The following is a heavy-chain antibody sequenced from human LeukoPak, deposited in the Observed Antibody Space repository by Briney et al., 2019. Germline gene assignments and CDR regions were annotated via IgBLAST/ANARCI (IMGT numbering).Heavy chain of an antibody. Sequence: SQTLSLTCTVSGGSISSGGYYWSWIRQHPGKGLEWIGYIHYSGSTYYNPSLKSRVTISVDTSKNQFSLKLSSVTAADTAVYYCARDGYIAAFDYWGQGTLVTVSS. D-gene: IGHD6-6*01. CDR3: ARDGYIAAFDY. CDR1: GGSISSGGYY. CDR2: IHYSGST. J-gene: IGHJ4*02. V-gene: IGHV4-31*03.